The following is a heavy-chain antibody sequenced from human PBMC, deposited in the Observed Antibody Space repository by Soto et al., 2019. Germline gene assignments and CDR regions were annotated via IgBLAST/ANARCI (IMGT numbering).Heavy chain of an antibody. CDR1: GYEFTACD. CDR3: GRGPSPRAPAGGPPYYSAMDV. V-gene: IGHV1-8*02. J-gene: IGHJ6*02. D-gene: IGHD2-2*01. Sequence: ASVKVSWKDSGYEFTACDIKWVSQASGQGLEWMGWMNPINGATGSARRFQGRVSMTRNTATGTAYLELTSLRSDDSAVYYCGRGPSPRAPAGGPPYYSAMDVWGQGTTVTVSS. CDR2: MNPINGAT.